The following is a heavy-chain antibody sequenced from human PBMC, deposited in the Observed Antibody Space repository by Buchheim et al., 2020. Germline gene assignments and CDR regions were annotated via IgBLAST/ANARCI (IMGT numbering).Heavy chain of an antibody. CDR3: ARDSDYGDYPGTKNWFDP. D-gene: IGHD4-17*01. CDR2: IYHSGST. Sequence: QLQLQESGSGLVKPSQTLSLTCAVSGGSISSGGYSWSWIRQPPGKGLEWIGYIYHSGSTYYNPSLKSRVTISVHRSKNQFSLKLSSVTAADTAVYYCARDSDYGDYPGTKNWFDPWGQGTL. J-gene: IGHJ5*02. CDR1: GGSISSGGYS. V-gene: IGHV4-30-2*01.